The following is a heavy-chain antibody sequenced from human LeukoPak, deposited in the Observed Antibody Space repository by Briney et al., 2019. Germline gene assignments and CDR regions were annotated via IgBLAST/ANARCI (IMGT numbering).Heavy chain of an antibody. J-gene: IGHJ4*02. CDR3: ANYGNPSGDY. D-gene: IGHD1-14*01. Sequence: GGSLRLSCAASGIIFSRYAMSWVRQAPGKGLEWVSGIRGSGGSKYYADSVKDRFTISRDNSKNTLYLQMNSLRAEDTAVYYCANYGNPSGDYWGEGTLVTVSS. CDR1: GIIFSRYA. V-gene: IGHV3-23*01. CDR2: IRGSGGSK.